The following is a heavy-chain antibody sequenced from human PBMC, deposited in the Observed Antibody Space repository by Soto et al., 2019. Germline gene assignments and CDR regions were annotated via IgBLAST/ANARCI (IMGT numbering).Heavy chain of an antibody. D-gene: IGHD3-3*01. CDR2: FDPEDGET. V-gene: IGHV1-24*01. CDR1: GYTLTELS. Sequence: ASVKVSCEVSGYTLTELSMHWVRQAPGKGLEWMGGFDPEDGETIYAQKFQGRVTMTEDTSTDTAYMELSSLRSEDTAVYYCATEAPLYYDFWSGYYRFDYWGQGTLVTVSS. CDR3: ATEAPLYYDFWSGYYRFDY. J-gene: IGHJ4*02.